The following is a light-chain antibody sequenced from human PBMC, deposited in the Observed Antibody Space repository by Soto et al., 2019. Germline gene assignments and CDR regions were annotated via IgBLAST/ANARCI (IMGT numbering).Light chain of an antibody. CDR2: AAS. J-gene: IGKJ5*01. V-gene: IGKV1-9*01. CDR1: QAISSY. Sequence: DIQLTQSPSFLSASVGDRVTITCRASQAISSYLDWYQQKPGKGPKLLIHAASTLQSGVPLRFSGSGSGTEFTLTISSLQPEDFAVYYCQQYGSSPSITFGQGTRLEIK. CDR3: QQYGSSPSIT.